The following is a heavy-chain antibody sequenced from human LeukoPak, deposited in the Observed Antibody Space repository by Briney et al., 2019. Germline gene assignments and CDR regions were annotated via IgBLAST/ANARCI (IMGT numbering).Heavy chain of an antibody. J-gene: IGHJ4*02. Sequence: SETLSLTXTVSGGSISSSSYYWSWIRQPPGKGLEWIGEINHSGSTNYNPSLKSRVTISVDTSKNQFSLKLSSVTAADTAVYYCARGRNFWSGYLAYWGQGTLVTVSS. CDR1: GGSISSSSYY. CDR2: INHSGST. D-gene: IGHD3-3*01. CDR3: ARGRNFWSGYLAY. V-gene: IGHV4-39*07.